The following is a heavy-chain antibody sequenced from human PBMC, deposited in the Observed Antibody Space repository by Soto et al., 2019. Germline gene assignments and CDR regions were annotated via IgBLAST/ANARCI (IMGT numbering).Heavy chain of an antibody. J-gene: IGHJ6*02. Sequence: QVQLVESGGGVVQPGRSLRLSCAASGFTFSSYGMHWVRQAPGRGLEWVAFISYDGSIKYYADSVKGRFTISRDNSKNTLYLHVNSLRGEDTAVYFCATQEGPRLDVWGQGTAAPVSS. CDR3: ATQEGPRLDV. CDR2: ISYDGSIK. V-gene: IGHV3-30*03. CDR1: GFTFSSYG.